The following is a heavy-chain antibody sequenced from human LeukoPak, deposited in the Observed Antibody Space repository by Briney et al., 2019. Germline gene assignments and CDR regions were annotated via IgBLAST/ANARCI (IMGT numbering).Heavy chain of an antibody. V-gene: IGHV3-30*18. Sequence: GGSLRLSCAASGFTFSSFGMHWVRQAPGKGLEWVAVLSYDGSNSFYADSVTGRFTISRDNSKNTLYLQMNSLRPEDTAVYYCAKDASTVTLHADYWGQGTLVTVSS. CDR2: LSYDGSNS. J-gene: IGHJ4*02. D-gene: IGHD4-17*01. CDR3: AKDASTVTLHADY. CDR1: GFTFSSFG.